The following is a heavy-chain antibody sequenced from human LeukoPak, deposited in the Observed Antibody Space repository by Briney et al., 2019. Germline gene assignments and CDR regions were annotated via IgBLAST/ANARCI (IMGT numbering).Heavy chain of an antibody. J-gene: IGHJ4*02. Sequence: SETLSLTCTVSGGSISSSSYYWGWIRQPPGKGLEWIGSIYYSGSTYYNPSLKSRVTISVDTSKNQFSLKLSSVTAADTAVYYCARDSLGGGDWGQGTLVTVSS. CDR3: ARDSLGGGD. CDR2: IYYSGST. V-gene: IGHV4-39*07. D-gene: IGHD2-21*01. CDR1: GGSISSSSYY.